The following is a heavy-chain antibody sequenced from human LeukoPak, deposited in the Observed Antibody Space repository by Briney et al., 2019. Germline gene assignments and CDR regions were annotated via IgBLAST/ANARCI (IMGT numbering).Heavy chain of an antibody. D-gene: IGHD2-2*01. J-gene: IGHJ5*02. V-gene: IGHV1-46*01. Sequence: GASVKVSCKASGYTFTSYYMHWVRQAPGQGLEWMGIINPGGGSTSYAQKFQGRVTMTRDTSTSTVYMELSSLRSEDTAVYYCAREGAYCSSTSCHIQNWFDPWGQGTLVTVSS. CDR2: INPGGGST. CDR3: AREGAYCSSTSCHIQNWFDP. CDR1: GYTFTSYY.